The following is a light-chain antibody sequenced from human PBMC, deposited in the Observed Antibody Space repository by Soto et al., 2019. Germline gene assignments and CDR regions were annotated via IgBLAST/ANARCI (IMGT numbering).Light chain of an antibody. CDR1: QSVSRR. J-gene: IGKJ2*01. Sequence: DIQMTQSPSTLSASVGDRITITCRASQSVSRRLAWFQQKPGKAPKLLIYDASSLESGVPSRFSGRGSGTEVTLPISSLQHDECATYYCHTYNSYSLHTFGQGTKVEIK. CDR3: HTYNSYSLHT. V-gene: IGKV1-5*01. CDR2: DAS.